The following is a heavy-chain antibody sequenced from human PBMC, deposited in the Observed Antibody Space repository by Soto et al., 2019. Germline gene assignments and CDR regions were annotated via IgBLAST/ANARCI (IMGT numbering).Heavy chain of an antibody. CDR1: GGTFSSYG. D-gene: IGHD6-6*01. V-gene: IGHV1-18*01. CDR2: ISAYNGNT. J-gene: IGHJ6*02. CDR3: ARGSIAGDYYGMDV. Sequence: ASVKVSCKASGGTFSSYGISWVRQAPGQGLEWMGWISAYNGNTNYAQKLQGRVTMTTDTPTSTAYMELRSLRSDDTAVYYCARGSIAGDYYGMDVWGQGTTVTVSS.